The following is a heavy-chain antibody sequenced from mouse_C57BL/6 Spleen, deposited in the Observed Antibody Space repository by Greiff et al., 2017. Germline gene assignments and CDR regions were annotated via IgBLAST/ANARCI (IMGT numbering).Heavy chain of an antibody. J-gene: IGHJ2*01. CDR2: IDPEDGDT. CDR1: GFNIKDYY. CDR3: TSYYYGSSFDY. D-gene: IGHD1-1*01. V-gene: IGHV14-1*01. Sequence: EVQLQQSGAELVRPGASVKLSCTASGFNIKDYYMHWVKQRPEQGLEWIGRIDPEDGDTEYAPKFQGKATMTADTSSNTAYLQLSSLTSEDTAVYYCTSYYYGSSFDYWGQGTTLTVSS.